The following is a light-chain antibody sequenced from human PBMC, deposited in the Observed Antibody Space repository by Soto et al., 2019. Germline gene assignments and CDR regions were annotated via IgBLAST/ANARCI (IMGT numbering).Light chain of an antibody. CDR2: AAS. J-gene: IGKJ1*01. CDR1: QDIAIY. Sequence: IQLTQSPSSLSASVGDRVTITCRASQDIAIYLAWYQQKPGEAPKLLIYAASTLYGGVPSRFSGSGSGTDFALTISSLQPDDFATYYCQQYNSYSQTFGQGTKVDIK. V-gene: IGKV1-9*01. CDR3: QQYNSYSQT.